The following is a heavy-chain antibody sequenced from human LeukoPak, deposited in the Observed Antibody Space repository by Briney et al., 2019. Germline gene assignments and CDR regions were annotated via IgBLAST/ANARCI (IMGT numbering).Heavy chain of an antibody. V-gene: IGHV4-34*01. CDR3: ASRTGYSSSWYSRYWFDP. Sequence: SETLSLTCAVYGGSFSGYYWSWIRQPPGKGLEWIGEINHSGSTNYNPSLKSRVTISVDTSKNHFSLKLSSVTAADTAVYYCASRTGYSSSWYSRYWFDPWGQGTLVTVSS. CDR1: GGSFSGYY. CDR2: INHSGST. J-gene: IGHJ5*02. D-gene: IGHD6-13*01.